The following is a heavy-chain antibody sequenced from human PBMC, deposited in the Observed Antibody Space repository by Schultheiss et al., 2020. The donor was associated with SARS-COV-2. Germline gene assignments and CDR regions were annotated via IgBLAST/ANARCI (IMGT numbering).Heavy chain of an antibody. V-gene: IGHV4-4*02. CDR3: ARFVSSAVGDYYYYGMDV. J-gene: IGHJ6*02. D-gene: IGHD3-10*01. CDR1: GGSISSSNW. Sequence: SETLSLTCAVSGGSISSSNWWSWVRQPPGKGLEWIGEIYHSGSTYYNPSLKSRVTISVDTSKNQFSLKLSSVTAADTAVYYCARFVSSAVGDYYYYGMDVWGQGTTVTVSS. CDR2: IYHSGST.